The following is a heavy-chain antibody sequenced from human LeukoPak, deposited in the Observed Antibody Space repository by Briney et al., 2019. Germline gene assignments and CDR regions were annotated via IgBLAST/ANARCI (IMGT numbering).Heavy chain of an antibody. CDR3: ARGFRGDNFDY. V-gene: IGHV4-59*08. CDR1: GGSISSYY. CDR2: IYYSGYT. D-gene: IGHD7-27*01. Sequence: SETLSLTCTVSGGSISSYYWSWIRQPPGKGLEWIGYIYYSGYTNYNPSLKSRVTISVDTSKNQFSLKLSSVTAANTAVYFCARGFRGDNFDYWGQGTLVTVSS. J-gene: IGHJ4*02.